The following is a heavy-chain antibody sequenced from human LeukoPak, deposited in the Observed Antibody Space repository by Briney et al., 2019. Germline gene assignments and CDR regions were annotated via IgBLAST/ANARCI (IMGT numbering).Heavy chain of an antibody. CDR1: GYTFTGYY. D-gene: IGHD3-10*01. CDR2: INPNSGGT. Sequence: ASVKVSFKASGYTFTGYYMHWVRQAPGQGLEWMGWINPNSGGTNYAQKFQGWVTMTRDTSISTAYMELSRLRSDDTAVYYCARGRTITMVRGVSWFDPWGQGTLVTVSS. CDR3: ARGRTITMVRGVSWFDP. V-gene: IGHV1-2*04. J-gene: IGHJ5*02.